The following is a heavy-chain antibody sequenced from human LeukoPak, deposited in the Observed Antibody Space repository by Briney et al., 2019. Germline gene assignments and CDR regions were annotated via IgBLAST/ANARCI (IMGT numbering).Heavy chain of an antibody. Sequence: SETLSLTCTVSGGSISSYYWSWIRQPPGKGLEWIGYIYYSGSTNYNPSLKSRVTISVDTSKNQFSLKLSSVTAADTAVYYCARSFRYYYGSGSYYYYGMDVWGQGTTVNVSS. V-gene: IGHV4-59*01. CDR2: IYYSGST. CDR1: GGSISSYY. J-gene: IGHJ6*02. D-gene: IGHD3-10*01. CDR3: ARSFRYYYGSGSYYYYGMDV.